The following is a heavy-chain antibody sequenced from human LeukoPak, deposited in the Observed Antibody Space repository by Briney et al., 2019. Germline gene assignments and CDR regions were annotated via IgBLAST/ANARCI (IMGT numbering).Heavy chain of an antibody. Sequence: ASVKVSCKVSGYTFTSYYMHWVRQAPGQGLEWMGIINPSGGSTSYAQKFQGRVTMTRDTSTSTVYMELSSLRSEDTAVYYCARDLPDMVMTGYRYYYYYGMDVWGKGTTVTVSS. D-gene: IGHD3-9*01. CDR2: INPSGGST. CDR3: ARDLPDMVMTGYRYYYYYGMDV. CDR1: GYTFTSYY. V-gene: IGHV1-46*01. J-gene: IGHJ6*04.